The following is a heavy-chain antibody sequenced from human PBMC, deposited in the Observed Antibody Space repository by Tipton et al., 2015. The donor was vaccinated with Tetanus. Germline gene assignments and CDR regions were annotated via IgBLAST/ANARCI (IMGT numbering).Heavy chain of an antibody. D-gene: IGHD3-9*01. CDR1: GYTFTSYA. CDR3: AKDQEGSPPRQTIRPCDS. J-gene: IGHJ4*02. V-gene: IGHV7-4-1*02. Sequence: QSGPEVKKPGASVKVSCKASGYTFTSYAMNWVRQAPGQGLEWMGWINTNTGNPTYAQGFTGRFVFSLDTSVSTAYLQISSLKAEDTAVYYCAKDQEGSPPRQTIRPCDSWGQGTLVTVSS. CDR2: INTNTGNP.